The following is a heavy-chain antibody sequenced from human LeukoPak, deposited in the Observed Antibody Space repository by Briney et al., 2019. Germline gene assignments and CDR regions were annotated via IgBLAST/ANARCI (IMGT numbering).Heavy chain of an antibody. CDR2: IYFSGKT. V-gene: IGHV4-39*02. Sequence: SETLSLTCSVSGGSINRSGYYWGWIRQPPGKGLEWIGNIYFSGKTYYNPSLQSRVTISVDTSKNQLSLKVTSVTAADTAVYYCAREVVTGASGYYYYMDVWGKGTTVTVSS. D-gene: IGHD3-9*01. CDR3: AREVVTGASGYYYYMDV. CDR1: GGSINRSGYY. J-gene: IGHJ6*03.